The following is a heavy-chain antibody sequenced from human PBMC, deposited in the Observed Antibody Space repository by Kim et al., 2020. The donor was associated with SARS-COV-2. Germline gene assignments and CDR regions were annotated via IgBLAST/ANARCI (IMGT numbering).Heavy chain of an antibody. CDR2: IYHSGST. D-gene: IGHD4-17*01. Sequence: SETLSLTCAVSGGSISSSNWWSWVRQPPGKGLEWIGEIYHSGSTNYNPSLKSRVTISVDKSKNQFSLKLSSVTAADTAVYYCARDGWGSGDYSGVVGAFDIWGQGTMVTVSS. CDR3: ARDGWGSGDYSGVVGAFDI. CDR1: GGSISSSNW. V-gene: IGHV4-4*02. J-gene: IGHJ3*02.